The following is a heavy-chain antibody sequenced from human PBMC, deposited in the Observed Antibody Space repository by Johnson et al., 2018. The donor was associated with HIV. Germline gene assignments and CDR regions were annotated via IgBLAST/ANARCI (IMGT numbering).Heavy chain of an antibody. Sequence: VQLVESGGGVVQPGRSLRLSCGASAFTFSSNDMKWVRQAPGKGLEWVSYISSSGNTIYYADSVKGRFTISRDNAKNTLYLQMNSLMAEDTAVYYCASFWATGAFDIWGQGTMVTVSS. V-gene: IGHV3-48*03. CDR3: ASFWATGAFDI. J-gene: IGHJ3*02. CDR2: ISSSGNTI. CDR1: AFTFSSND. D-gene: IGHD3-10*01.